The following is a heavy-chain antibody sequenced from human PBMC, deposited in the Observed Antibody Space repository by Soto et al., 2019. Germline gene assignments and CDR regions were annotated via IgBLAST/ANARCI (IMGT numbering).Heavy chain of an antibody. CDR1: GFTFSSYA. V-gene: IGHV3-23*01. CDR2: ISGSGGST. CDR3: AKDRYYYDSSGYYHDAFDI. J-gene: IGHJ3*02. Sequence: PGGSLRLSCAASGFTFSSYAMSWVRQAPGKGLEWVSAISGSGGSTYYADSVKGRFTISRDNSKNTLYLQMNSLRAEDTAVYYCAKDRYYYDSSGYYHDAFDIWGQGTMVTVSS. D-gene: IGHD3-22*01.